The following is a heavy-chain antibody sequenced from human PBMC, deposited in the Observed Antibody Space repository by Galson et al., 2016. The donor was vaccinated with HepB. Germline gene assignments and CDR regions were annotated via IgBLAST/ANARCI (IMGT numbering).Heavy chain of an antibody. J-gene: IGHJ4*02. V-gene: IGHV3-7*05. Sequence: SLRLSCAASGFTFSTYWMNWVRQAPGKGLEWVADIKQDGSATYYVDSVKGRFTISRDNSKNTLYLQMRTLRVEDTAVYYCAKGNTVPDYWGQGTLVTVSS. CDR1: GFTFSTYW. CDR2: IKQDGSAT. CDR3: AKGNTVPDY. D-gene: IGHD4-11*01.